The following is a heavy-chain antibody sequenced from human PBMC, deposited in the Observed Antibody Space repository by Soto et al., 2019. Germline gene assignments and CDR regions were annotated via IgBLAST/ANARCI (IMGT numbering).Heavy chain of an antibody. V-gene: IGHV4-31*03. CDR1: GGSIRSGGYY. Sequence: SETLSLTCTVSGGSIRSGGYYWSWVRQNPRRGLEWIGNIHYSGNTYYNPSLKSRLTISVDTSKNQFSLNLSSVTAADTAVYYCARDRLMATAGTARHYFGLDVWGQGTTVTASS. D-gene: IGHD5-18*01. CDR3: ARDRLMATAGTARHYFGLDV. CDR2: IHYSGNT. J-gene: IGHJ6*02.